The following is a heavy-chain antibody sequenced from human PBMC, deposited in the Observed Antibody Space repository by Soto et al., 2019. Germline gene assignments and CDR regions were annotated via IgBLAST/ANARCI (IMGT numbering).Heavy chain of an antibody. CDR1: GGSISSGDYY. CDR3: ARVGGFGAPTIDY. Sequence: QVQLQESGPGLVKPSQTLSLTCTVSGGSISSGDYYWSWIRQPPGKGLEWIGYIYYSGSTYYNPSRQSRVTISVDTSKLQFSLKRSSVPAAHTAVYCCARVGGFGAPTIDYWGQGTLVTVSS. D-gene: IGHD3-10*01. CDR2: IYYSGST. J-gene: IGHJ4*02. V-gene: IGHV4-30-4*01.